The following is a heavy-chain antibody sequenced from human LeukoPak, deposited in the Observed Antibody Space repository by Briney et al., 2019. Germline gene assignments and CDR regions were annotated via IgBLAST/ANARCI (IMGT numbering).Heavy chain of an antibody. CDR3: ARASLMAVAGSSSYYHYGMDV. D-gene: IGHD6-19*01. CDR1: GGSISSNTYS. CDR2: IFYSGST. V-gene: IGHV4-39*01. Sequence: SETLSLTCTVSGGSISSNTYSWGWIRQPPGKGLEWIGNIFYSGSTYYNPSLKSRVTISVDTSNNQFSLKLSSVTAADTAVYYCARASLMAVAGSSSYYHYGMDVWGQGTTVTVSS. J-gene: IGHJ6*02.